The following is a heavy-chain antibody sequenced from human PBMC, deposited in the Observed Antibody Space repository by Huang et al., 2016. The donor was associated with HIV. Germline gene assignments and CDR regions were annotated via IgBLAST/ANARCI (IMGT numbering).Heavy chain of an antibody. CDR2: RSYDGSRK. CDR1: GFTFNKFD. D-gene: IGHD1-26*01. V-gene: IGHV3-30*18. CDR3: AKDGRGSGTYYDYFEY. Sequence: QVQLVESGGGVVQPGRSLRLSCAAFGFTFNKFDMHWVCQAPGKGLEWVAIRSYDGSRKNHADSGKGRFTSSRDNSKNTVYLQMNSLRVEDTAVYYCAKDGRGSGTYYDYFEYWGQGTLVTVSS. J-gene: IGHJ4*02.